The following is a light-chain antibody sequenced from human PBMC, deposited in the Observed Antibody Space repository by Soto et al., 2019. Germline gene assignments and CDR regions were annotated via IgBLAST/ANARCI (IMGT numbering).Light chain of an antibody. CDR3: QQYNSYAWT. CDR1: QSISNW. Sequence: DIQMTQSPSTLSASVGDKVTITCRASQSISNWLAWYQQKPGKAPKLLIYQASNLESGVPSRFSGSGSGTEFTLTTSSLQPDDFATYYCQQYNSYAWTFGQGTKVEIK. CDR2: QAS. J-gene: IGKJ1*01. V-gene: IGKV1-5*03.